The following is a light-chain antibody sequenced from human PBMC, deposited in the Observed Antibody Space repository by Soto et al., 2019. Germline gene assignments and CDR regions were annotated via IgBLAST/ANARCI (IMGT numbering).Light chain of an antibody. CDR3: QVWDSTSDHLGV. Sequence: SYELTQSPSVSVAPGQTARITCERDNIGSKSVQWYQQKPGQAPVLVVYDDSDRPSGIPERFSGSKSGKTATLTINWVEAGDEADYYCQVWDSTSDHLGVFGGGPQLTVL. V-gene: IGLV3-21*02. CDR2: DDS. CDR1: NIGSKS. J-gene: IGLJ7*01.